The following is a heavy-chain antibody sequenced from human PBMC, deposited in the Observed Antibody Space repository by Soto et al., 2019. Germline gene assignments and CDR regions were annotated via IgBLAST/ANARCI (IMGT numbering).Heavy chain of an antibody. CDR2: IWYDGSNK. CDR1: GFTFSSYG. Sequence: GGSLRLSCAASGFTFSSYGMHWVRQAPGKGLEWVAVIWYDGSNKYYADSVKGRFTISRDNSKNTLYLQMNSLRAEDTAVYYCAREGDSSRDAFDIWGQGTMVTVSS. V-gene: IGHV3-33*01. D-gene: IGHD6-13*01. CDR3: AREGDSSRDAFDI. J-gene: IGHJ3*02.